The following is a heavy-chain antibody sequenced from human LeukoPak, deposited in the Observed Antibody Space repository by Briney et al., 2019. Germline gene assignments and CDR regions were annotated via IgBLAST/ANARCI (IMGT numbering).Heavy chain of an antibody. D-gene: IGHD1-26*01. CDR3: ARKYSGSYGMFDY. CDR2: INHSGST. V-gene: IGHV4-39*07. Sequence: SETLSLTCTVSGGSISSSSYYWGWIRQPPGKGLEWIGEINHSGSTNYNPSLKSRVTISVDTSKNQFSLKLSSVTAADTAVYYCARKYSGSYGMFDYWGQGTLVTVSS. J-gene: IGHJ4*02. CDR1: GGSISSSSYY.